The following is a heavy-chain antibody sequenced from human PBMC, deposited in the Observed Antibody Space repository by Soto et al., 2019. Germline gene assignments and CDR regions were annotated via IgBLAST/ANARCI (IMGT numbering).Heavy chain of an antibody. CDR3: ARDLTNTGDYPRWFDP. CDR1: GGTFSSYA. D-gene: IGHD4-17*01. J-gene: IGHJ5*02. V-gene: IGHV1-69*13. Sequence: ASVKVSCKASGGTFSSYAISWVRLAPGQGLEWMGGIIPIFGTANYAQKFQGRVTITADESTSTAYMELSSLRSEDTAVYYCARDLTNTGDYPRWFDPWGQGTLVTVSS. CDR2: IIPIFGTA.